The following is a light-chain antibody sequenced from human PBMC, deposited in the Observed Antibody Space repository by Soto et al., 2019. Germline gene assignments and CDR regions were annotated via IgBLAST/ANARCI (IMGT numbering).Light chain of an antibody. J-gene: IGKJ1*01. CDR2: GAS. CDR3: EQYNNWWT. CDR1: QSVGSN. Sequence: EIVMTQSPATLSVSPGERATLSCRASQSVGSNLAWYQQKPGQAPRLLICGASTRATGIPARFSGGESETEFTLTISSLQSEDLAVYYCEQYNNWWTFGPGTKVEIK. V-gene: IGKV3-15*01.